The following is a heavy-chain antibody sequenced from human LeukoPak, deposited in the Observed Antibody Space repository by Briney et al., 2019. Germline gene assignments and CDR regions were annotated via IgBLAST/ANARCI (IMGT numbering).Heavy chain of an antibody. J-gene: IGHJ3*02. CDR1: GYTFTSYY. D-gene: IGHD6-19*01. V-gene: IGHV1-46*01. CDR2: INPSGGST. Sequence: GASVKVSCKASGYTFTSYYMHWVRQAPGQGLEWMGIINPSGGSTSYAQKFQGRVTMTRDMSTSTVYMELSSLRSEDTAVYYCARDYSSGWTYDAFDIWGQGTMVTVSS. CDR3: ARDYSSGWTYDAFDI.